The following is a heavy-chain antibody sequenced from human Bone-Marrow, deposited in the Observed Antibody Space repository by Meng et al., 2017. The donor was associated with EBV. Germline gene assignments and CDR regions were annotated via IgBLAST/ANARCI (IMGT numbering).Heavy chain of an antibody. J-gene: IGHJ4*02. D-gene: IGHD1-26*01. CDR3: ATIVGASPVDY. CDR1: GFTFSSDA. CDR2: ISYDGSNK. Sequence: VELGGSGGGVVQAGGTLRLSCAASGFTFSSDAMNWVRQAPGKGLECVAVISYDGSNKYYADSVKGRFTISRDNSKNTLYLQMNSLRAEDTAVYYCATIVGASPVDYWGQGTLVTVSS. V-gene: IGHV3-30*03.